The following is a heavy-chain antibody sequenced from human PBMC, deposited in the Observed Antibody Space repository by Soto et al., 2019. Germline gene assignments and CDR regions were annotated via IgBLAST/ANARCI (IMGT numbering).Heavy chain of an antibody. Sequence: NPGGSLRLSCAASGFTFRSFTMNWVRQAPGKGLEWVSTISSNSAYIYYTDALRGRFTISRDNAKNSLHLQMNSLRAEDTAVYYCTRDASRDSGARGWFDPWGQGTLVTVSS. CDR3: TRDASRDSGARGWFDP. D-gene: IGHD6-25*01. CDR1: GFTFRSFT. V-gene: IGHV3-21*01. CDR2: ISSNSAYI. J-gene: IGHJ5*02.